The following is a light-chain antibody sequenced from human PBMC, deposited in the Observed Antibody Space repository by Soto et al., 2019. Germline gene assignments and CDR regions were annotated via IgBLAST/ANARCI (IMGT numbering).Light chain of an antibody. Sequence: DIQMTQSPSTLSASVGDRVTITCRASQSISSWLAWYQQKPGKAPKLLIYDASSLESGVPSRFSGSGSGTEFTLTISCLQPDDFATYYCQQYNSYSPWTVGQGTKVDIK. CDR2: DAS. V-gene: IGKV1-5*01. J-gene: IGKJ1*01. CDR1: QSISSW. CDR3: QQYNSYSPWT.